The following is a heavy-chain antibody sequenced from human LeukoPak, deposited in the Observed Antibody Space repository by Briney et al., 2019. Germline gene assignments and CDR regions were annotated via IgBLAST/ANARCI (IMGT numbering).Heavy chain of an antibody. J-gene: IGHJ3*02. CDR3: ARDYYDSSFAFDI. D-gene: IGHD3-22*01. CDR2: IYYSGST. CDR1: GGSISSSSYY. Sequence: SETLSLTCTVSGGSISSSSYYWGWIRQHPGKGLEWIGYIYYSGSTYYNPSLKGRVTISVDTSKNQFSLKLSSVTAADTAVYYCARDYYDSSFAFDIWGQGTMVTVSS. V-gene: IGHV4-31*03.